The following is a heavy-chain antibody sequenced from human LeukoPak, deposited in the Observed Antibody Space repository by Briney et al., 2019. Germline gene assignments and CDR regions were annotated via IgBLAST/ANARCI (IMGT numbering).Heavy chain of an antibody. Sequence: PGRSLRLSCAASGFTFDDYGMSWVRQAPGKGLEWVSGINWNGGSTGYADSVKGRFTISRDNAKNSLYLQMNCLRAEDTALYYCARVHSSSWGGFDYWGQGTLVTVSS. V-gene: IGHV3-20*04. J-gene: IGHJ4*02. D-gene: IGHD6-13*01. CDR3: ARVHSSSWGGFDY. CDR1: GFTFDDYG. CDR2: INWNGGST.